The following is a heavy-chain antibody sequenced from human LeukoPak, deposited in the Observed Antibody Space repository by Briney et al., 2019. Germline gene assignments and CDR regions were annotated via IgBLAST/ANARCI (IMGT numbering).Heavy chain of an antibody. CDR2: IQEDGNEM. J-gene: IGHJ4*02. Sequence: GGSLRLSCAATGFNFRKHWMSWVRQSIGKGLECVAKIQEDGNEMHYVDSVKGRFTISSDNARNSLYLQMNNLRVEDTAIYYCARDYTGGWNDYWGQGTLVTVSS. CDR1: GFNFRKHW. D-gene: IGHD7-27*01. V-gene: IGHV3-7*01. CDR3: ARDYTGGWNDY.